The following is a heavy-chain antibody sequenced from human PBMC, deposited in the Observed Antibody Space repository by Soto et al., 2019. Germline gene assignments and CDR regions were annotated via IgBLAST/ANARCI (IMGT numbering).Heavy chain of an antibody. J-gene: IGHJ6*02. CDR3: AKVGGHFLVPAVFYGMDV. D-gene: IGHD2-2*01. Sequence: GGSLRLSCAASGFTFSSYGMHWFRQAPGKGLEWVAVISYDGSNKYYADSVKGRFTISRDNSKNTLYLQMNSLRAEDTAVYYCAKVGGHFLVPAVFYGMDVWGQGTTVTVSS. CDR1: GFTFSSYG. CDR2: ISYDGSNK. V-gene: IGHV3-30*18.